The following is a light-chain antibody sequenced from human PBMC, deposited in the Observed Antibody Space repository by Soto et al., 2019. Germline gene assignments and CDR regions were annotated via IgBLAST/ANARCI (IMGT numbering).Light chain of an antibody. CDR2: GAS. J-gene: IGKJ4*01. Sequence: IVLTQSPGTLSLSPGERATLSCRASQSVSSNYLAWYQKKPGQAPRLLIYGASTRAPGIPDRFSGSGSGTDFTLTISRLEPEDFAVYYCQQYGSLALTFGGGTKVEIK. CDR3: QQYGSLALT. CDR1: QSVSSNY. V-gene: IGKV3-20*01.